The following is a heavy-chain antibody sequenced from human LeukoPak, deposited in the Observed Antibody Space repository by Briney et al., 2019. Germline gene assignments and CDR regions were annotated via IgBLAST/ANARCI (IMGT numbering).Heavy chain of an antibody. CDR2: IYYSGST. CDR1: GGSISSSSSY. Sequence: SETLSLTCTVSGGSISSSSSYWGWIRQPPGKGLEWIGGIYYSGSTYYNPSLKSRVTISVDTSKNQFSLKLSSVTAADTALYYCARYASGSYYWFDPWGQGTLVTVSS. V-gene: IGHV4-39*01. CDR3: ARYASGSYYWFDP. J-gene: IGHJ5*02. D-gene: IGHD3-10*01.